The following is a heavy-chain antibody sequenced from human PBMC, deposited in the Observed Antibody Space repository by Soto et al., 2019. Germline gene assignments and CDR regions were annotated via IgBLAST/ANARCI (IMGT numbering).Heavy chain of an antibody. V-gene: IGHV4-30-4*01. CDR3: ARDYYDSSGYPSG. CDR1: GGSISSGDYY. D-gene: IGHD3-22*01. CDR2: IYYSGST. J-gene: IGHJ4*02. Sequence: SETLSLTCTVSGGSISSGDYYWSWIRQPPGKGLEWIGYIYYSGSTYYNPSLKSRVTISVDKSKNQFSLKLSSVTAADTAVYYCARDYYDSSGYPSGWGQGTLVTVSS.